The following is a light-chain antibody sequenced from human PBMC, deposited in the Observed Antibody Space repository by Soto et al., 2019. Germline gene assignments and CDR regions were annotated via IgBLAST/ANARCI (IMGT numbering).Light chain of an antibody. J-gene: IGLJ2*01. CDR1: SGYSNYK. V-gene: IGLV9-49*01. CDR2: VGTGGIVG. Sequence: QSVLTQPRSASASLGASVTLTCTLSSGYSNYKVDWYQQRPGKGPRFVMRVGTGGIVGSKGDGIPDRFSVLGSGLNRYLTIKNIQEEDESDYHCGADHGSGRNEVFGGGTKLTVL. CDR3: GADHGSGRNEV.